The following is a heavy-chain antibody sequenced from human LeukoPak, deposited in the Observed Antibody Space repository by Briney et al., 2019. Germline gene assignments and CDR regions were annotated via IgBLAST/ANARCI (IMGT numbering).Heavy chain of an antibody. CDR1: GFTFSSYA. J-gene: IGHJ4*02. V-gene: IGHV3-23*01. Sequence: PGGSLRLSWSASGFTFSSYAMSWVRQAPGKGLEWVSAFSGAGSSTNYADSVKGRFTISRDNSKNTLYLQMNSLRVEDTAVYYCATHHDYSNSNYFDFWGPGTLVTVSS. CDR3: ATHHDYSNSNYFDF. CDR2: FSGAGSST. D-gene: IGHD4-11*01.